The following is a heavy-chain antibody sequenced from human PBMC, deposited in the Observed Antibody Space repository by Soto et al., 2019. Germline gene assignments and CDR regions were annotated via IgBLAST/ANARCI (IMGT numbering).Heavy chain of an antibody. J-gene: IGHJ3*01. Sequence: KPSETLSLTCTVSGGSISSGGYYWSSIRQHPGKGLEWIGYIYYSGSTYYNPSLKSRVTISVDTSKNQFSLKLSSVTAADTAVYYCLRESRVASDAFDFWGQGTMVAVSS. CDR3: LRESRVASDAFDF. CDR2: IYYSGST. V-gene: IGHV4-31*03. CDR1: GGSISSGGYY. D-gene: IGHD6-13*01.